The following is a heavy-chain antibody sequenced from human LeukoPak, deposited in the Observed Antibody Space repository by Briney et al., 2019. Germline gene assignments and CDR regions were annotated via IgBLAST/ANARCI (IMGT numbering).Heavy chain of an antibody. J-gene: IGHJ4*02. CDR2: ISSDGVNK. V-gene: IGHV3-30*18. D-gene: IGHD3-22*01. CDR1: GFTFSSYG. CDR3: AKGQNYYDGSGYYSTDY. Sequence: GGSLRLSCAASGFTFSSYGMHWVRQAPGKGLEWVAVISSDGVNKYSADSVKGRFTISRDNSKDTLYLQMNSLRAEDTAVYYCAKGQNYYDGSGYYSTDYWGQGTPVTVSS.